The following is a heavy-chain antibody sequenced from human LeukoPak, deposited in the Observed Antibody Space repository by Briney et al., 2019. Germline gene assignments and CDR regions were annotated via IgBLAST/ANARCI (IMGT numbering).Heavy chain of an antibody. V-gene: IGHV3-20*01. J-gene: IGHJ4*02. D-gene: IGHD1-1*01. CDR3: ARGLFQLEKDY. Sequence: GGSLRLSCAASGFTFDDYGMSWVRQAPGKGLEWVSGINWNGGSTGYADSVKGRFTISRDNAKNSLYLQMNSLRAEDTALYHCARGLFQLEKDYWGQGTLVTVSS. CDR2: INWNGGST. CDR1: GFTFDDYG.